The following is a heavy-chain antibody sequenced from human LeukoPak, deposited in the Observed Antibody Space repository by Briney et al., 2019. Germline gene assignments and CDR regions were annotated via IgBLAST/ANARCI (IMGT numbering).Heavy chain of an antibody. Sequence: SETLSLTCTVSGGSISSYYWSWIRQPAGKGLEWIGRIYTSGSTNYNPSLKSRVTMSVDTSKNQFSLKLSSVTAADTAVYYCARATYYYDSSGHGAFDIWGQGTMVTVSS. D-gene: IGHD3-22*01. CDR3: ARATYYYDSSGHGAFDI. CDR1: GGSISSYY. V-gene: IGHV4-4*07. J-gene: IGHJ3*02. CDR2: IYTSGST.